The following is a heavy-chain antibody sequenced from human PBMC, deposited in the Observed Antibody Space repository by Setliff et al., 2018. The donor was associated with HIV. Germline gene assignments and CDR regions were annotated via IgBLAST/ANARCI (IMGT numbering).Heavy chain of an antibody. CDR1: GGSFSFYY. CDR2: INHSGST. J-gene: IGHJ4*02. CDR3: APRHHKYGFL. D-gene: IGHD3-10*01. Sequence: SETLSLTCAVYGGSFSFYYWSWIRQPPGKGLEWIGEINHSGSTNYNPSLKSRVTISVDTSKNQFSLNLTSVTAADTAVYYCAPRHHKYGFLWGQGTLVTVSS. V-gene: IGHV4-34*01.